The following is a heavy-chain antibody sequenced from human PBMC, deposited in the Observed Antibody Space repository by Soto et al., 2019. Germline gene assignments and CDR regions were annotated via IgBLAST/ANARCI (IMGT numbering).Heavy chain of an antibody. J-gene: IGHJ6*03. CDR3: ARGVRSSSVRAGSFFTYYYYYYYMDV. CDR1: GGSFRGYY. Sequence: SETLSLTCAVYGGSFRGYYWSWIRQPPGKGLEWIGEINHSGSTNYNPSLKSRVTISVDTSKNQFSLKLSSVTAADTAVYYCARGVRSSSVRAGSFFTYYYYYYYMDVWGKGTTVTVSS. D-gene: IGHD6-6*01. V-gene: IGHV4-34*01. CDR2: INHSGST.